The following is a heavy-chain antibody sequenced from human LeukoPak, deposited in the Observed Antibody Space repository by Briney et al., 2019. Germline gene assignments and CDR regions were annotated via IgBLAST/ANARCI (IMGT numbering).Heavy chain of an antibody. CDR3: ARSYSSSWEKYYYYMDV. CDR2: IIPIFGTA. V-gene: IGHV1-69*05. Sequence: GASVTVSFKASGGTFSSYAISWVRQAPGQGLEWMGGIIPIFGTANYAQKFQGRVTITTDESTSTAYMELSSLRSEDTAVYYCARSYSSSWEKYYYYMDVWGKGTTVTVSS. J-gene: IGHJ6*03. CDR1: GGTFSSYA. D-gene: IGHD6-13*01.